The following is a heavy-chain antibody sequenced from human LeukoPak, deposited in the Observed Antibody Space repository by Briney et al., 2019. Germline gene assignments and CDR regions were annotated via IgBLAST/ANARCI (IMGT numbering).Heavy chain of an antibody. Sequence: GGSLRLSCAASGFLFNKYWMTWVRQAPGKGLEWVANINQDGSEKYYVDSVKGRFTVSRDNAKNSLYLQMNSLRVEDTAVYYCARGKFDFDYWGQGTLVTVSS. D-gene: IGHD3-16*01. CDR2: INQDGSEK. CDR3: ARGKFDFDY. V-gene: IGHV3-7*01. J-gene: IGHJ4*02. CDR1: GFLFNKYW.